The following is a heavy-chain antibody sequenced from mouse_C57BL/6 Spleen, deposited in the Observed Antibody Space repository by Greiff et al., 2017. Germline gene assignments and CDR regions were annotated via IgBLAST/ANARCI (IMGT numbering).Heavy chain of an antibody. D-gene: IGHD1-1*01. CDR2: IRNKANGYTT. V-gene: IGHV7-3*01. Sequence: EVKLVESGGGLVQPGGSLSLSCAASGFTFTDYYMSWVRQPPGKALEWLGFIRNKANGYTTEYSASVKGRFTISRDNSQSILYLQMNALRAEDSATYYCARWVYSSSPYFDYWGQGTTLTVSS. J-gene: IGHJ2*01. CDR1: GFTFTDYY. CDR3: ARWVYSSSPYFDY.